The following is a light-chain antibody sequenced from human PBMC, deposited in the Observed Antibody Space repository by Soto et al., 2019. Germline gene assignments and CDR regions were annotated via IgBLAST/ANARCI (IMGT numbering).Light chain of an antibody. J-gene: IGKJ2*01. CDR2: DAS. CDR3: QQRSDWPPAYT. V-gene: IGKV3-11*01. Sequence: EIVLTQSPPTLSLSPGERATLSCKASQSVGTYLAWHQQKPGQAPRLLIYDASNRATGIPARFSGSGSGTDFPLTISSLEAENFSVYYCQQRSDWPPAYTFGQGTKLQIK. CDR1: QSVGTY.